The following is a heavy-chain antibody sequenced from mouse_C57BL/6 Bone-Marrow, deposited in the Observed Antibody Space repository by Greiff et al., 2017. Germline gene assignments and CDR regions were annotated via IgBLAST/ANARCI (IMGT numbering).Heavy chain of an antibody. CDR2: IDPEIGDT. CDR1: GFTFKDDY. V-gene: IGHV14-4*01. D-gene: IGHD2-3*01. J-gene: IGHJ2*01. CDR3: SSFDGNYFDF. Sequence: EVQLQQSGAELVRPGASVKLSCTASGFTFKDDYIHWVKQRPEQGLEWIGWIDPEIGDTKYASKFQGKATITSDKSSTTAYLQLSSLTSEDTAVYSSSSFDGNYFDFWGQGTPLTVAS.